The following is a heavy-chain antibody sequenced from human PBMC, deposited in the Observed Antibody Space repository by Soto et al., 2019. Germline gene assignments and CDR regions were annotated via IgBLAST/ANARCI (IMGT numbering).Heavy chain of an antibody. CDR3: ARGNPFNYAGFDV. CDR1: GYTFSDFD. Sequence: QAHLEQSGAEVKRPGASVKVSCKASGYTFSDFDINWLRQASGQGPEWMGWMNAKSGDTFFAQRFQGKFNMNWDTSLRTAYMEVGSLTSDDTAMYYCARGNPFNYAGFDVWGQGTTVAVSS. D-gene: IGHD3-16*01. V-gene: IGHV1-8*01. J-gene: IGHJ6*02. CDR2: MNAKSGDT.